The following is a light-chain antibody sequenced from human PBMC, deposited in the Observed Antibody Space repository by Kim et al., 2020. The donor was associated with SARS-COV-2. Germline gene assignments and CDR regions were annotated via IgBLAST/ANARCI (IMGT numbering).Light chain of an antibody. J-gene: IGLJ2*01. CDR2: GKH. CDR3: KSRDSRGKVV. Sequence: SSELTQDPAVSVALGQTVRITCQGDSLRIYYASWYQQKSGQAPVLVFYGKHNRPSGIPDRFSGSSSGNTASLTITGAQAADEADYYCKSRDSRGKVVFGGGTKVTVL. CDR1: SLRIYY. V-gene: IGLV3-19*01.